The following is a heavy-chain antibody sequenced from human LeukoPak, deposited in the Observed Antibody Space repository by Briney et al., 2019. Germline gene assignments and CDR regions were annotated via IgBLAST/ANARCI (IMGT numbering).Heavy chain of an antibody. CDR2: ISAYNGNT. CDR1: GYTFTSYY. J-gene: IGHJ3*02. D-gene: IGHD3-10*01. CDR3: ARDWDGSGGNAFDI. V-gene: IGHV1-18*04. Sequence: ASVKVSCKASGYTFTSYYMHWVRQAPGQGLEWMGWISAYNGNTNYAQKLQGRVTMTTDTSTSTAYMELRSLRSDDTAVYYCARDWDGSGGNAFDIWGQGTMVTVSS.